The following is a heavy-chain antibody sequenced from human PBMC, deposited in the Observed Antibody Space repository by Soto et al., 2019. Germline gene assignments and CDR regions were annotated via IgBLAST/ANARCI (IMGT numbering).Heavy chain of an antibody. J-gene: IGHJ5*02. D-gene: IGHD3-3*01. Sequence: PGGSLRLSCAASGFTFSSYWMSWVRQAPGKGLEWVANIKQDGSKKYYVDSVKGRFTISRDNAKNSLYLQMNSLRAEDTAVYYCARVDYDFWSGPNGGWFDPWGQGTLVTVSS. CDR2: IKQDGSKK. CDR3: ARVDYDFWSGPNGGWFDP. CDR1: GFTFSSYW. V-gene: IGHV3-7*03.